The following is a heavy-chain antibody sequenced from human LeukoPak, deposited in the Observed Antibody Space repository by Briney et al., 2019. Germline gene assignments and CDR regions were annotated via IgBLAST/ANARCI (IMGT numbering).Heavy chain of an antibody. Sequence: PGGSLRLSCAATGLTFTSYGMDWVRQAPGKGLEWISSISDINSNIDYAASVKGRFSISRDTAKNSLYLQMNSVRPEHTAVYFRARDRPGSMAVWGQETTVTVSS. CDR3: ARDRPGSMAV. J-gene: IGHJ6*02. CDR2: ISDINSNI. CDR1: GLTFTSYG. V-gene: IGHV3-48*01. D-gene: IGHD5-12*01.